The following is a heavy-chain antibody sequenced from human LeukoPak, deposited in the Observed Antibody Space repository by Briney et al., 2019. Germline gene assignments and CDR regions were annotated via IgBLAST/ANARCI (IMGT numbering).Heavy chain of an antibody. Sequence: PGGSLRLSCAASGFTFSNYAMHWVRQAPGKGLEWVSTISGGGDGALYADSVKGRFTISRDNSKNTLFLQMNSLRAEDTAVYYCAKRTRGYSYGTLDYWGQGALVTVSS. CDR3: AKRTRGYSYGTLDY. V-gene: IGHV3-23*01. CDR1: GFTFSNYA. D-gene: IGHD5-18*01. J-gene: IGHJ4*02. CDR2: ISGGGDGA.